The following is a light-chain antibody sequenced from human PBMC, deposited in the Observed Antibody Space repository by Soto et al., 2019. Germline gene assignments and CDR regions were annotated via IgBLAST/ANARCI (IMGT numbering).Light chain of an antibody. J-gene: IGKJ4*01. Sequence: AIRMTQSPSSVSASTGDRVTITCRASQAISPYLAWYQQKPGKAPKILIYDTYTLQSGVPSRFSGSGSGTDFTLTISGLQSEEFATYYCQHYFTYTIIFGGGTKVEIK. CDR3: QHYFTYTII. CDR2: DTY. V-gene: IGKV1-8*01. CDR1: QAISPY.